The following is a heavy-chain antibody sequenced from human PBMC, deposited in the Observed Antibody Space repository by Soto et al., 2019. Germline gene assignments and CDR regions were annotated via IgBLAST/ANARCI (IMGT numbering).Heavy chain of an antibody. CDR1: GASISSYY. Sequence: SETLSLTCSVSGASISSYYWTWIRQPPGGGLEWIGYMHHTQGTNDNPSLRGRVHMSIDTSMNQFSLRLTSVTATDTAVYYCARVPFVGYFDWLDPWGHGTLVTVSS. D-gene: IGHD3-9*01. J-gene: IGHJ5*02. CDR3: ARVPFVGYFDWLDP. V-gene: IGHV4-59*01. CDR2: MHHTQGT.